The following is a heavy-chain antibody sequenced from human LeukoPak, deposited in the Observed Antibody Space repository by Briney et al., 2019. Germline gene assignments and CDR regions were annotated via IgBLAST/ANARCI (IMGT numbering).Heavy chain of an antibody. D-gene: IGHD2-15*01. CDR2: IIPIFGTA. CDR3: ASVRGGSKTPVMGLDY. J-gene: IGHJ4*02. Sequence: ASVKVSCKASGGTFSSYAISWVRQAPGQGLEWMGRIIPIFGTANYAQKFQGRVTITTDESTSTAYMELSSLRSEDTAVYYCASVRGGSKTPVMGLDYWGQGTLVTVSS. V-gene: IGHV1-69*05. CDR1: GGTFSSYA.